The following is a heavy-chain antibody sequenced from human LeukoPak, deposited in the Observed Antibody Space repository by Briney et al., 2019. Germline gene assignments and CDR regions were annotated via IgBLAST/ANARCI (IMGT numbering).Heavy chain of an antibody. J-gene: IGHJ5*02. CDR3: ARDRVDVYGSGWYNWFDP. V-gene: IGHV6-1*01. D-gene: IGHD6-19*01. Sequence: SQTLSLTCAISGDSVSSNSAAWNWIRQSPSRGLEWLGRTYYRSKWYNDYAVSVKSRITINPDTSKNQFSLQLNSVTPEDTAVYYCARDRVDVYGSGWYNWFDPWGQGTLVTVSS. CDR1: GDSVSSNSAA. CDR2: TYYRSKWYN.